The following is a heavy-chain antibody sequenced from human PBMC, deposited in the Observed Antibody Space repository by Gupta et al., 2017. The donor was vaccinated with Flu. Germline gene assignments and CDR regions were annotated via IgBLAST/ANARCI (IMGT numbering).Heavy chain of an antibody. J-gene: IGHJ6*03. Sequence: QVQLVQSGAEVKKHGASVKVSCKASGYTFSSYHINCVRQASGQGPEWMGWINPNSGKTGVAQNFQGRVTMTRNNSISTAYMELTSLNYEATAVYYCAGGINYYVYYYLDDWCRGRAVTIS. V-gene: IGHV1-8*01. CDR2: INPNSGKT. CDR3: AGGINYYVYYYLDD. D-gene: IGHD3-16*01. CDR1: GYTFSSYH.